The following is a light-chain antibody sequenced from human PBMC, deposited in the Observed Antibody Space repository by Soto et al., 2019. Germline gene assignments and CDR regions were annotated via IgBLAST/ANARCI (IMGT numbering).Light chain of an antibody. J-gene: IGKJ1*01. Sequence: EIVMTQSPATLSVSPGERATLSCRASQSISSTLAWYQQKPGRAPRLLIYGASTRATGIPVRFSGSGSGTEPTLTISSLQPEDFAVYYCQQYNKWPWTFGQGTKV. V-gene: IGKV3-15*01. CDR3: QQYNKWPWT. CDR2: GAS. CDR1: QSISST.